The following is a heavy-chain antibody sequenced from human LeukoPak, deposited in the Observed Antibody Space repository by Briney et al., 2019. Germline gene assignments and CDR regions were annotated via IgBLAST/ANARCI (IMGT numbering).Heavy chain of an antibody. J-gene: IGHJ6*03. Sequence: ASVKVSRKASGDTFSSYAISWVRQAPGQGLEWMGGIIPMFGTADYGQKFQGRVTITADESTRTAYMELSSLRSEDTAVYYCARDSRRWELQNYCYYMDVWGKGTTVTISS. D-gene: IGHD3-10*01. CDR1: GDTFSSYA. CDR2: IIPMFGTA. CDR3: ARDSRRWELQNYCYYMDV. V-gene: IGHV1-69*13.